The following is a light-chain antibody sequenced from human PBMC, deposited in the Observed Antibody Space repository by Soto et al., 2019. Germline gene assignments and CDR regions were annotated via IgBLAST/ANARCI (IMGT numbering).Light chain of an antibody. V-gene: IGKV3-20*01. CDR2: GAS. J-gene: IGKJ2*01. CDR3: QQYGSSSYT. Sequence: EIVLTQSPGTLSLSPGERATLSCRASQSVSSNYLAWYQQRPGQAPRLLIFGASSTATGIPDRFSGSASGTDFTLTISRLEPEDFALYYCQQYGSSSYTFGQGTKLEIK. CDR1: QSVSSNY.